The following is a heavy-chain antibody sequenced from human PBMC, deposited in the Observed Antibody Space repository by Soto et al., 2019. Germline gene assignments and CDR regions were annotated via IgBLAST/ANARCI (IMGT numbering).Heavy chain of an antibody. CDR2: INPSGGST. Sequence: GASVKVSCKASGYTFTSYYMHWVRQAPGQGLEWMGIINPSGGSTSYAQKFQGRVTMTRDTSTSTVYMELSSLRSEDTAVYYCARGGVVVPAAINDYYYYYYMDVWGKGTTVTVSS. V-gene: IGHV1-46*03. CDR1: GYTFTSYY. CDR3: ARGGVVVPAAINDYYYYYYMDV. J-gene: IGHJ6*03. D-gene: IGHD2-2*01.